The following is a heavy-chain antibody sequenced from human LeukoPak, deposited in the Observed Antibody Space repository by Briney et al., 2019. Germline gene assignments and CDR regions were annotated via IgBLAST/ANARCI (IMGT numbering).Heavy chain of an antibody. V-gene: IGHV4-59*12. CDR3: ARGTGDTAMVPDY. J-gene: IGHJ4*02. Sequence: SETLSLTCTVSGGSISSYYWSWIRQPPGKGLEWIGYIYHSGSTYYNPSLKSRVTISVDRSKNQFSLKLSSVTAEDTAVYYCARGTGDTAMVPDYWGQGTLVTVSS. CDR1: GGSISSYY. CDR2: IYHSGST. D-gene: IGHD5-18*01.